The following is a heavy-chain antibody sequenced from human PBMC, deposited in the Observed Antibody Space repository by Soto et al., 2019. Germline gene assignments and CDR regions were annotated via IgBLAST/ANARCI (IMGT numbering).Heavy chain of an antibody. CDR1: GGTFSSYA. V-gene: IGHV1-69*13. J-gene: IGHJ6*02. CDR3: AADKGDYYGMDV. D-gene: IGHD1-26*01. Sequence: ASVKVSCTASGGTFSSYAISWVRQAPGQGLEWMGGIIPSFGTANYAQKFQERVTITADVSTSTAYMELSSLRSEDTAVYYCAADKGDYYGMDVWGQGTTVTVSS. CDR2: IIPSFGTA.